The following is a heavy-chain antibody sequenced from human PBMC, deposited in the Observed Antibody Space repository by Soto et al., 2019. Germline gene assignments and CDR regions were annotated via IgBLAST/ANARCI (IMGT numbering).Heavy chain of an antibody. J-gene: IGHJ5*02. D-gene: IGHD3-22*01. V-gene: IGHV3-11*01. Sequence: GGSLRLSCAASGFTFSDYYMSWIRQAPGKGLEWVSYISSSGSTIYYADSVKGRFTISRDNAKKSLYLQMNSLRAEDSALYYCARDGQSTYYYDSGGYLSWGQGTLVTVSS. CDR3: ARDGQSTYYYDSGGYLS. CDR2: ISSSGSTI. CDR1: GFTFSDYY.